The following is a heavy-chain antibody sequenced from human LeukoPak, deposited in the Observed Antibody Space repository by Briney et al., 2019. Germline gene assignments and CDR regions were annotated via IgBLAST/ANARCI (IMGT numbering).Heavy chain of an antibody. D-gene: IGHD3-10*01. CDR2: IYYSGST. CDR1: GGSISSGDYY. J-gene: IGHJ3*02. V-gene: IGHV4-30-4*08. CDR3: ARSSSMVRGVIIVFAFDI. Sequence: PSQTLSLTCTVSGGSISSGDYYWSWIRQPPGKGLEWIGYIYYSGSTYYNPSLKSRVTISVDTSKNQFSLKLSSVTAADTAVYYCARSSSMVRGVIIVFAFDIWGHGTMVTVSS.